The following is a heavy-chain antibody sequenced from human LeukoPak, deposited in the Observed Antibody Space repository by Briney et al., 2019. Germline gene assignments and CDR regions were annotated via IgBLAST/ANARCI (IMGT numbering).Heavy chain of an antibody. D-gene: IGHD6-13*01. CDR2: VFYTGST. Sequence: SETLSLTCTVSGVSIISSNYYWGWFRQPPGKSLEWIASVFYTGSTRHNPSLKSRVTISIDTSKNEFSLNLSSVTAEDTAVYYCARRLGSSADGILKYYFDYWGQGTLVTVFS. V-gene: IGHV4-39*01. CDR1: GVSIISSNYY. J-gene: IGHJ4*02. CDR3: ARRLGSSADGILKYYFDY.